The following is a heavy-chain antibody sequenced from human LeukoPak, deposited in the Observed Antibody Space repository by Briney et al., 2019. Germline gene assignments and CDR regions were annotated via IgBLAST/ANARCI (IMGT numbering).Heavy chain of an antibody. CDR3: ARDGYSSGWSRGNWYFDL. V-gene: IGHV4-4*07. CDR2: LYTSGST. J-gene: IGHJ2*01. CDR1: AGSITDYH. Sequence: SETLSLTCTVSAGSITDYHWIWIRQPAGKGLEWIGRLYTSGSTNYNPSLKSRVSMSVDTSKNQFSLKLSSVTAADTAVYYCARDGYSSGWSRGNWYFDLWGRGTLVTVSS. D-gene: IGHD6-19*01.